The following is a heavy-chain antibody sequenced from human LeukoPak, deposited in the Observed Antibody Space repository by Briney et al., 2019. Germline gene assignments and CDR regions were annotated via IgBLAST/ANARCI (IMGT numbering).Heavy chain of an antibody. D-gene: IGHD3-22*01. J-gene: IGHJ3*02. CDR1: GFTFSSYG. CDR2: IRYDGSNK. V-gene: IGHV3-33*01. CDR3: ARGSIYYDSSGYYSFDAFDI. Sequence: PGGSLRLSCAASGFTFSSYGMHWVRQAPGKGLEWVAVIRYDGSNKYYADSVKGRFTISRDNSKNTLYLQMNSLRAEDTAVYYCARGSIYYDSSGYYSFDAFDIWGQGTMVTVSS.